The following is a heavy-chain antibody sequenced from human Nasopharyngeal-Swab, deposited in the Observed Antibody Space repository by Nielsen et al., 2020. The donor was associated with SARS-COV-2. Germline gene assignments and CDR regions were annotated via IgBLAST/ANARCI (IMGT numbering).Heavy chain of an antibody. D-gene: IGHD1-26*01. V-gene: IGHV3-30*04. CDR2: ISYDGSNK. Sequence: GGSLRLSCAASGFTFSSYAMHWVRQAPGKGLEWVAVISYDGSNKYYADSVKGRFTISRDNSKNTLYLQMNSLRAEDTVVYYCARGGLLWDAFDIWGQGTMVTVSS. CDR3: ARGGLLWDAFDI. CDR1: GFTFSSYA. J-gene: IGHJ3*02.